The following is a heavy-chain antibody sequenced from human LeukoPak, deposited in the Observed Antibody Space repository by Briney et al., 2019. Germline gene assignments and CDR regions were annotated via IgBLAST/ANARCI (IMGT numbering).Heavy chain of an antibody. Sequence: SETLSPTCTVSGGSISSYYWSWIRQPPGKGLEWIGYIYYSGSTNYNPSLKSRVTISVDTSKNQFSLKLSSVTAADTAVYYCARVRSSGWYDYWGQGTLVTVSS. CDR3: ARVRSSGWYDY. D-gene: IGHD6-19*01. J-gene: IGHJ4*02. CDR2: IYYSGST. V-gene: IGHV4-59*01. CDR1: GGSISSYY.